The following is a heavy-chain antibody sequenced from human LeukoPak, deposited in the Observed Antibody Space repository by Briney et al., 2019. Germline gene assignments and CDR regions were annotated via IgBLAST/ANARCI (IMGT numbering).Heavy chain of an antibody. CDR1: GGSISSYY. CDR3: AGFSSDGSGYDY. D-gene: IGHD3-10*01. Sequence: PETLSLTCTVSGGSISSYYWSWIRQPPGKGLEWIGYIYYSGSTNYNPSLKSRVTISVDTSKNQFSLKLSSVTAADTAVYYCAGFSSDGSGYDYWGQGTLVTVSS. CDR2: IYYSGST. V-gene: IGHV4-59*01. J-gene: IGHJ4*02.